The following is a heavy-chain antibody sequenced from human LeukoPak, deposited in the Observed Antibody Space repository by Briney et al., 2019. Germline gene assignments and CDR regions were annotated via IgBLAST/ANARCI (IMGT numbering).Heavy chain of an antibody. Sequence: ASVKVSCKASGYTFTSYDINWVRQATGQGLEWMGWMNPNSGNTGYAPKFQGRVTMTRNTSISTAYMELSSLRSEDTAVYYCARGFVGPAAIFNYYYYYMDVWGKGTTVTVSS. J-gene: IGHJ6*03. D-gene: IGHD2-2*01. CDR2: MNPNSGNT. V-gene: IGHV1-8*01. CDR3: ARGFVGPAAIFNYYYYYMDV. CDR1: GYTFTSYD.